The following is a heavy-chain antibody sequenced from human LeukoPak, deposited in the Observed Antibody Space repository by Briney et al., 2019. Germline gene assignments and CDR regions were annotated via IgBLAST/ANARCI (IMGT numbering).Heavy chain of an antibody. Sequence: GGSLRLSCAASGFTFSSYAMSWVRQAPGKGLEWVSAISGSGGSTYYADSVKGRFTISRDNSKNTLYLQMNSLRAEDTAVYYCARALYDSSGSYYYYYMDVWGKGTTVTVSS. CDR2: ISGSGGST. D-gene: IGHD3-22*01. J-gene: IGHJ6*03. CDR3: ARALYDSSGSYYYYYMDV. CDR1: GFTFSSYA. V-gene: IGHV3-23*01.